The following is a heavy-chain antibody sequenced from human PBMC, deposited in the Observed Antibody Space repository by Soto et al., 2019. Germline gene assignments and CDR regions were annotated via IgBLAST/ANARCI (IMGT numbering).Heavy chain of an antibody. V-gene: IGHV3-21*01. CDR3: ARDRGDTSSYYYDY. Sequence: LRLSCAASGFTFSSSAMSWVRQAPGKGLEWVASISSGSSFTYYPDSVKGRFTISGDNAKNSLYLQVNSLTAEDTAVYYCARDRGDTSSYYYDYWGQGTLVTVSS. CDR2: ISSGSSFT. J-gene: IGHJ4*02. D-gene: IGHD3-22*01. CDR1: GFTFSSSA.